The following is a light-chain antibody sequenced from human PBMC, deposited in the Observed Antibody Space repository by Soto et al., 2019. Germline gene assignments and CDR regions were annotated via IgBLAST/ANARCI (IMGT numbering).Light chain of an antibody. CDR2: AAS. J-gene: IGKJ1*01. CDR3: LQDYSYPWT. CDR1: QGIRND. Sequence: AIQMTQSPSSLSASLGDRVTITCRASQGIRNDLGWYQQKPGKAPRLLIYAASSLQSGVPSKFSGNGSGTDFTLTISSLQPEDFATYYCLQDYSYPWTFGQGTKVEI. V-gene: IGKV1-6*01.